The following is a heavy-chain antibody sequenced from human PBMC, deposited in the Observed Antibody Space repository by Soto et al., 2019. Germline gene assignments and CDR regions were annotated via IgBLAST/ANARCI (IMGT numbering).Heavy chain of an antibody. J-gene: IGHJ5*01. CDR3: TRETRYSGWFDY. D-gene: IGHD4-4*01. V-gene: IGHV4-59*01. CDR2: IYYSGNT. Sequence: PSETLSLTCSVSGGSINSYYWSWIRQAPGKGLQWIGYIYYSGNTDYNPSLKSRVTLSVDTSKNQFSLKLTSVTAADTAVYYCTRETRYSGWFDYWGQGSLVTV. CDR1: GGSINSYY.